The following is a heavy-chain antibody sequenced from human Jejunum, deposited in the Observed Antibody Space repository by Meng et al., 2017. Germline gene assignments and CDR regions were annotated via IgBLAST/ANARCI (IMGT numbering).Heavy chain of an antibody. D-gene: IGHD3-16*01. Sequence: GESLKISCTTSGFNFGDYAMTWVRQGPGKGLEWIGFIRANAYGATAEHSTSVKGRFAISRDDSESITYLQMNSLKTEDTAVYSCSCLEKRRGSNPPEWGIWGQGTLVTVSS. CDR2: IRANAYGATA. J-gene: IGHJ4*02. CDR3: SCLEKRRGSNPPEWGI. V-gene: IGHV3-49*04. CDR1: GFNFGDYA.